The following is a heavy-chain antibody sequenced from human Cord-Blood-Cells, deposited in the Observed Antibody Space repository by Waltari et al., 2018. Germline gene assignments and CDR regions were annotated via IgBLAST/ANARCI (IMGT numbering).Heavy chain of an antibody. CDR3: ARGGSDILTGPDAFDI. D-gene: IGHD3-9*01. CDR1: GGTFSSYA. Sequence: QVQLVQSGAEVKKPGSSVKVSCMASGGTFSSYAISWVRQAPGQGLEWMGGIIPIFGTANYAQKFQGRVTITADKSTSTAYMELSSLRSEDTAVYYCARGGSDILTGPDAFDIWGQGTMVTVSS. CDR2: IIPIFGTA. V-gene: IGHV1-69*06. J-gene: IGHJ3*02.